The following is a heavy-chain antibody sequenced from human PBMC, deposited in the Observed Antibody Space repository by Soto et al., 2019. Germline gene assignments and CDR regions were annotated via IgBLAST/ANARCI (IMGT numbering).Heavy chain of an antibody. CDR3: AKKPLSYGLGEYYFDG. Sequence: GGSLRLSCAASGFTFSSFAMSWVRQAPGKGLEWVSGISRSGDSTYYADSVRGRFTFSRDNSKNTLYLQMKNLRAEDTAVYYCAKKPLSYGLGEYYFDGWGQGTLVTVSS. V-gene: IGHV3-23*01. D-gene: IGHD5-18*01. CDR2: ISRSGDST. J-gene: IGHJ4*02. CDR1: GFTFSSFA.